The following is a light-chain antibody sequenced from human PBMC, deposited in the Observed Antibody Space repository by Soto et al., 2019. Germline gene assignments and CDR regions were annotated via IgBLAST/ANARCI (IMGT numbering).Light chain of an antibody. V-gene: IGKV4-1*01. CDR3: QQYYSTPPIP. Sequence: DIVMTQSPDSLAVSLGERATINCKSSQSVFYSSNNKNYLAWYQQKPGQPPKLLIYWASTRESGVPDRFSGSGSGTDFSLTISTLQAEDAAVYYCQQYYSTPPIPFGQGTRLQIK. CDR2: WAS. CDR1: QSVFYSSNNKNY. J-gene: IGKJ5*01.